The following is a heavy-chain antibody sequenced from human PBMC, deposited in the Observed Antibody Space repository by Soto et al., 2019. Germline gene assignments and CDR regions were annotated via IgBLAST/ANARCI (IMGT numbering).Heavy chain of an antibody. CDR2: IYYSGST. D-gene: IGHD3-3*01. CDR3: ARALEHYDFWSGYPTPWFDP. V-gene: IGHV4-31*03. Sequence: SETLSLTCTVSGGSISSGGYYWSWIRQHPGKGLEWIGYIYYSGSTYYNPSLKSRVTISVDTSKNQFSLKLSSVTAADTAVYYCARALEHYDFWSGYPTPWFDPWGQGTLVTVSS. J-gene: IGHJ5*02. CDR1: GGSISSGGYY.